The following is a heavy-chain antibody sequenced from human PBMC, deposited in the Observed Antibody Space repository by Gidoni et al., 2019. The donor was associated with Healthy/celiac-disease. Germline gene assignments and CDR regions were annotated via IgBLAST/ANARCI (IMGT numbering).Heavy chain of an antibody. V-gene: IGHV1-69*01. CDR2: IIPIFGTA. Sequence: QVQLVQSGAEVKKPGSSVKVSCKASGGTFSSYAISWVRQAPGQGLEWMGGIIPIFGTANYAQKFQGRVTITADESTSTAYMELSSLRSEDTAVYYCARSDVEMATMEAPYYFDYWGQGTLVTVSS. CDR1: GGTFSSYA. J-gene: IGHJ4*02. D-gene: IGHD5-12*01. CDR3: ARSDVEMATMEAPYYFDY.